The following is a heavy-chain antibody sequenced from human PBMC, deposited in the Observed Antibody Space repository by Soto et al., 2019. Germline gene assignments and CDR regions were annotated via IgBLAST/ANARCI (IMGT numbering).Heavy chain of an antibody. CDR3: AREEKNHYYYYVSAF. J-gene: IGHJ6*03. Sequence: RGSINSYSSCWLHQAHGQGLEWMGGIIPIFGTANYAQKFQGRVTITADESTSTAYMELSSLRSEDTAVYYCAREEKNHYYYYVSAFLGNGTTVTV. V-gene: IGHV1-69*01. CDR2: IIPIFGTA. CDR1: RGSINSYS.